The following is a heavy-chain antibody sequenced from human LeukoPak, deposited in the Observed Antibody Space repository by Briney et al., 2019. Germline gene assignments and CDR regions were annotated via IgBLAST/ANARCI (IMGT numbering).Heavy chain of an antibody. J-gene: IGHJ4*02. CDR1: GGSISSSSYY. D-gene: IGHD3-22*01. CDR2: IYYSGNT. Sequence: PSETLSLTCTVSGGSISSSSYYWGWIRQPPGKGLEWNGSIYYSGNTHYNPSLKSRVTISVDTSKNQFSLKLSSVTAADTAVYYCARDEGSGYYFDYWGQGTLVTISS. CDR3: ARDEGSGYYFDY. V-gene: IGHV4-39*02.